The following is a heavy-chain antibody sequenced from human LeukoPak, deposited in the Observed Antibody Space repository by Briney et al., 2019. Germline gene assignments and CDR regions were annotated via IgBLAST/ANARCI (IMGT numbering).Heavy chain of an antibody. CDR3: ARVGYSGYDLIDY. Sequence: SETLSLTCAVSGGSISSSNWWSWVRQPPGKGQEWIGEIYHSGSTYYNPSLKSRVTISVDRSKNQFSLKLSSVTAADTAVYYCARVGYSGYDLIDYWGQGTLVTVSS. J-gene: IGHJ4*02. CDR2: IYHSGST. D-gene: IGHD5-12*01. CDR1: GGSISSSNW. V-gene: IGHV4-4*02.